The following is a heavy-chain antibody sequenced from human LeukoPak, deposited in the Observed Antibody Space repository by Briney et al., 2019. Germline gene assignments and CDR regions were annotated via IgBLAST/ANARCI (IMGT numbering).Heavy chain of an antibody. D-gene: IGHD3-22*01. CDR3: AKVGSSGTYYYYYYGMDV. V-gene: IGHV3-30*18. CDR2: ISYDGSNK. Sequence: GRSLRLSCAASGFTFSSYGMHWVRQAPGKGLEWVAVISYDGSNKYYADSVKGRFTISRDNSKNTLYLQMNSLRAEDTAVYYCAKVGSSGTYYYYYYGMDVWGQGTTVTVSS. J-gene: IGHJ6*02. CDR1: GFTFSSYG.